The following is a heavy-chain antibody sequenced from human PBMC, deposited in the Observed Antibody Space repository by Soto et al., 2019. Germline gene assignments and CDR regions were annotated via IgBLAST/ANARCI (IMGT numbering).Heavy chain of an antibody. CDR3: ARLGIAAAGSGMDV. J-gene: IGHJ6*02. Sequence: SETLSLTCTVSGGSISSSSYYWGWIRQPPGKGLEWIGSIYYSGSTYYNPSLKSRVTISVDTSKNQFSLKLGSVTAADTAVYYCARLGIAAAGSGMDVWGQGTTVTVSS. V-gene: IGHV4-39*01. CDR1: GGSISSSSYY. D-gene: IGHD6-13*01. CDR2: IYYSGST.